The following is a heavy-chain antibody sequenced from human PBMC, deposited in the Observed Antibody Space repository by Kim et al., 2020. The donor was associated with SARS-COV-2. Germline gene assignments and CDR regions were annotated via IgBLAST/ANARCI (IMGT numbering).Heavy chain of an antibody. V-gene: IGHV3-48*02. Sequence: GGSLRLSCAASGFTFSSYSMNWVRQAPGKGLEWVSYISSSSSTIYYADSVKGRFTISRDNAKNSLYLQMNSMRDEDTAVYYCAIDYYDSSGYYPTDDWGQGTLVTVSS. CDR1: GFTFSSYS. D-gene: IGHD3-22*01. J-gene: IGHJ4*02. CDR3: AIDYYDSSGYYPTDD. CDR2: ISSSSSTI.